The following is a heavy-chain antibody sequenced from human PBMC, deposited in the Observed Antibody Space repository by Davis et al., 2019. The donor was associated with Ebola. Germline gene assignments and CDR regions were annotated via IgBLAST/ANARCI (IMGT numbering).Heavy chain of an antibody. Sequence: AASVTVSCQASGYTFTSYGISWVRQAPGQGLEWMGWISAYNGNTNYAQKLQGRVTMTTDTSTSKAYMELRSLRSDDTAVYYCARGRARGAIVVAAWFDPWGQGTLVTVSS. J-gene: IGHJ5*02. CDR2: ISAYNGNT. CDR3: ARGRARGAIVVAAWFDP. CDR1: GYTFTSYG. D-gene: IGHD3-22*01. V-gene: IGHV1-18*01.